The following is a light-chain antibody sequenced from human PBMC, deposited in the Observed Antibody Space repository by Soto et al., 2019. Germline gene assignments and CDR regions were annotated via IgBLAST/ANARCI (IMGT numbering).Light chain of an antibody. CDR2: DAS. Sequence: DIQMTQSPSSLSASVGDRFSITCQAFQGISNYLNWYEQKPGKAPKLLIYDASNLDTGVPSRFTGSGSGTDFTFTITSLQSEDVATYYCQQYASPPITFGQGTRLEIK. CDR3: QQYASPPIT. J-gene: IGKJ5*01. V-gene: IGKV1-33*01. CDR1: QGISNY.